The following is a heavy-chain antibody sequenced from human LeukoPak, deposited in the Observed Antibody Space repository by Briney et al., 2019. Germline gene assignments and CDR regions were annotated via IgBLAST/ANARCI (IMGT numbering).Heavy chain of an antibody. V-gene: IGHV3-7*01. CDR3: ATYTHWVAGDV. CDR1: GFTFITHW. D-gene: IGHD3-16*01. CDR2: MNQDGSAK. Sequence: GGSLRLSCAASGFTFITHWMGWVRQAPGKGLEWVANMNQDGSAKGYVDSVKGRFTISRDNAMNSLYLQMSSLRPEDTAVYYCATYTHWVAGDVWGQGTTVTVSS. J-gene: IGHJ6*02.